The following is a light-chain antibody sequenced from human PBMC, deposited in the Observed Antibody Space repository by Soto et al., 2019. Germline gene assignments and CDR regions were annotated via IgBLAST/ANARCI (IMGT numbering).Light chain of an antibody. J-gene: IGLJ2*01. CDR1: SSDVGGYKY. CDR2: EVS. V-gene: IGLV2-8*01. CDR3: SSYAGSNNVV. Sequence: QSALTQPASVSGSPGQSITISCTGTSSDVGGYKYVSWYQQHPGKAPKLMIYEVSKRPSGVPDRFSGSKSGNTASLTVSGLQAEDEADYYCSSYAGSNNVVFGGGTKLTVL.